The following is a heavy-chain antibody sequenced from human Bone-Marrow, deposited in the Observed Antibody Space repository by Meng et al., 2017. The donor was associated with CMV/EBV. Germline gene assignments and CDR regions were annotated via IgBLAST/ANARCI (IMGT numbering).Heavy chain of an antibody. CDR3: ARDRYSAAPGIAAAGTVSYYYYYGMDV. CDR1: GGSISSYY. J-gene: IGHJ6*02. D-gene: IGHD6-13*01. V-gene: IGHV4-59*12. CDR2: IYYSGST. Sequence: GSLRLSCTVSGGSISSYYWSWIRQPPGKGLEWIGYIYYSGSTNYNPSLKSRVTISVDTSKNQFSLTLSSVTAADTAVYYCARDRYSAAPGIAAAGTVSYYYYYGMDVWGQGTTVTVSS.